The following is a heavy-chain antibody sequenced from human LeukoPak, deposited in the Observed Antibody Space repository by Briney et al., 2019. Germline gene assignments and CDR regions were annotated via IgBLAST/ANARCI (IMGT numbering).Heavy chain of an antibody. V-gene: IGHV4-59*01. J-gene: IGHJ4*02. Sequence: PSETLSLTCTVSGGSICTYYWSWIRQPPGKGLEWIGYIYYSGSTNYNPSLKSRVTISVQTSKNQFSLKLSSVTAADTAVYYCARDPRRFLRGVITNGYFDYWGQGTLVTVSS. D-gene: IGHD3-10*01. CDR2: IYYSGST. CDR1: GGSICTYY. CDR3: ARDPRRFLRGVITNGYFDY.